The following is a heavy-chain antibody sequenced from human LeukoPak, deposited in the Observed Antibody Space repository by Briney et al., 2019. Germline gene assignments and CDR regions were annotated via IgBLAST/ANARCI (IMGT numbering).Heavy chain of an antibody. Sequence: GESLKISCHGSGYXFTSYWISWVRQMPGKGLEWMGIIYPGGSDTRYSPSFQGQVTISADKSINTAYLQWSSLKASDTAMYYCARALYGSGDQSDNWGQGTLVTVSS. CDR3: ARALYGSGDQSDN. CDR1: GYXFTSYW. J-gene: IGHJ4*02. D-gene: IGHD3-10*01. V-gene: IGHV5-51*01. CDR2: IYPGGSDT.